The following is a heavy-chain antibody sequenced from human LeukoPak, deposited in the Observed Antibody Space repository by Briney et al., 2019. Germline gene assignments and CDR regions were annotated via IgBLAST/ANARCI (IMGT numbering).Heavy chain of an antibody. J-gene: IGHJ4*02. CDR1: GGTFSSYA. Sequence: SVKASCKASGGTFSSYAISWVRQAPGQGLEWMGRIIPILGIANYAQKFQGRVTITADKSTSTAYMELSSLRSEDTAVYYCARPDVGGSYSPFDYWGQGTRVTVSS. CDR2: IIPILGIA. V-gene: IGHV1-69*04. D-gene: IGHD1-26*01. CDR3: ARPDVGGSYSPFDY.